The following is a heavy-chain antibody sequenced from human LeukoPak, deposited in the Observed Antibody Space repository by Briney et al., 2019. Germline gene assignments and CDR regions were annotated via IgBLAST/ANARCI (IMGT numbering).Heavy chain of an antibody. Sequence: SETLSLTCTVSGGSISSGGYYWSWIRQPPGKGLEWIGEINHSGSTNYNPSLKSRVTISVDTSKNQFSLTLSSVTAADTAVYYCARGPLRSGYYRPNWFDPWGQGTLVTVSS. CDR3: ARGPLRSGYYRPNWFDP. J-gene: IGHJ5*02. V-gene: IGHV4-34*01. CDR1: GGSISSGGYY. CDR2: INHSGST. D-gene: IGHD3-3*01.